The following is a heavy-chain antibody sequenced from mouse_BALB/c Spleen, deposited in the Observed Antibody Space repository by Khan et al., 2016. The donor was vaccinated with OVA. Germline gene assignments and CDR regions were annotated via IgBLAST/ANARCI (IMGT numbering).Heavy chain of an antibody. CDR3: AKGVWSYYYAIDY. CDR1: GFSLTDYG. J-gene: IGHJ4*01. D-gene: IGHD2-10*02. Sequence: VQLQESGPGLVAPSQSLSITCTVSGFSLTDYGVSWIRQPPGKGLEWLGVIWGGGSTYYNSALKSRLSISKDTSKSQVFLKMNSLQTDDTAMYYCAKGVWSYYYAIDYWGQGTSVTVSS. CDR2: IWGGGST. V-gene: IGHV2-6-5*01.